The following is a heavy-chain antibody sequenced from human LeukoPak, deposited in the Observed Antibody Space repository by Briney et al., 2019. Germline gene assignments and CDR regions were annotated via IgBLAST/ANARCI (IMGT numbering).Heavy chain of an antibody. CDR2: ISSSGSTI. V-gene: IGHV3-11*01. D-gene: IGHD5-24*01. J-gene: IGHJ6*02. CDR3: ARLGRDGYNAVYYYGMDV. CDR1: GFTFSDYY. Sequence: GGSLRLSCAASGFTFSDYYMSWIRQAPGKGLEWVSYISSSGSTIYYADSVKGRFTISRDNAKNSLYLQMNSLRAEDTAVYYCARLGRDGYNAVYYYGMDVWGQGTTVTASS.